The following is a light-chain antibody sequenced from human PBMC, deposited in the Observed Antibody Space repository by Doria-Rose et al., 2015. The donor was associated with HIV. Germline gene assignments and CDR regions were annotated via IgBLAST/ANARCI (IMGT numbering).Light chain of an antibody. J-gene: IGKJ1*01. V-gene: IGKV3-20*01. CDR2: DGS. CDR3: HQYGTSWT. Sequence: EIVMTQSPGTLSLSPGERATLSCRASQSFSSTYLAWYQQKPGQAPSLLIYDGSTRATGIPGRFSASGSVTDFTLTINRLEPEDFALYYCHQYGTSWTFGQGTKVEI. CDR1: QSFSSTY.